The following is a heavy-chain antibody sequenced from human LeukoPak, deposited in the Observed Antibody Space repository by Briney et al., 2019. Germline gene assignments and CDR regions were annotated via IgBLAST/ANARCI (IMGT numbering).Heavy chain of an antibody. J-gene: IGHJ3*02. CDR3: ATHRRSGSGGSENAFEI. CDR1: GGSISTYY. CDR2: ISYSGST. Sequence: PSETLSLTCTVSGGSISTYYWSWIRQPPGKGLEWIGYISYSGSTNHNPSLKSRVTISLDTSKNQFALKLSSVTAADTAIYYCATHRRSGSGGSENAFEIWGQGTMVTVSS. D-gene: IGHD5-12*01. V-gene: IGHV4-59*08.